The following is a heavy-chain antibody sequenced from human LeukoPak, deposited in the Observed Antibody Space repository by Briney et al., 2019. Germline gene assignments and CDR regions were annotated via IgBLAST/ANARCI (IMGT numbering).Heavy chain of an antibody. V-gene: IGHV4-38-2*01. CDR3: ARGAPRRDYYYYYMDV. J-gene: IGHJ6*03. CDR1: GYSISSGYY. D-gene: IGHD1-26*01. Sequence: SETLSLTCAVSGYSISSGYYWGWIRQPPGKGLEWIGSIYHSGSTCYNPSLKSRVTISVDTSKNQFSLKLSSVTAADTAVYFCARGAPRRDYYYYYMDVWGKGTTVTVSS. CDR2: IYHSGST.